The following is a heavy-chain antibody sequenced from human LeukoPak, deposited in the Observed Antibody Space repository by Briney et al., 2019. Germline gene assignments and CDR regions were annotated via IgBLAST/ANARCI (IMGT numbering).Heavy chain of an antibody. CDR1: GFTFISYA. CDR3: AKTTVTTMGSDY. CDR2: ISGSGGST. Sequence: GGSLRLYCAASGFTFISYAMSWVRQAPGKGLEGVSAISGSGGSTYYADSVKGRFTISRDNSKNTLYLQMNSLRAEDTAVYYCAKTTVTTMGSDYWGQGTLVTVSS. V-gene: IGHV3-23*01. D-gene: IGHD4-17*01. J-gene: IGHJ4*02.